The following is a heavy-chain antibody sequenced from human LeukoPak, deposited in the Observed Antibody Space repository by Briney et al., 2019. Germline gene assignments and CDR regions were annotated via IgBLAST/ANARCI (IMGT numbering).Heavy chain of an antibody. D-gene: IGHD3-16*01. CDR1: GVTLCEYV. Sequence: WGAPRPSFSGSGVTLCEYVMTWGRPAPGKGLGWVLAISGGSESAYYADSVKGRFTISRDNSKNTVDLQMNSLRGEDTAVYYCARRSWGEIPYLDYWGQGSLVTVSS. CDR2: ISGGSESA. J-gene: IGHJ4*02. CDR3: ARRSWGEIPYLDY. V-gene: IGHV3-23*01.